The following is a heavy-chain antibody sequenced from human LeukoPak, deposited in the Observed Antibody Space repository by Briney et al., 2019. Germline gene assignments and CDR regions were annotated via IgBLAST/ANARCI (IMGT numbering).Heavy chain of an antibody. CDR2: INHNGNT. Sequence: SETLSLTCAVYGGSFSGYHWTWIRQPPGKGLEWIGEINHNGNTNYNPSLKSRVTISVDTSKNQFSLELSFVTAADTAVYYCARPSRSLWFGDLYFDYWGQGTLVIVSS. CDR1: GGSFSGYH. D-gene: IGHD3-10*01. J-gene: IGHJ4*02. V-gene: IGHV4-34*01. CDR3: ARPSRSLWFGDLYFDY.